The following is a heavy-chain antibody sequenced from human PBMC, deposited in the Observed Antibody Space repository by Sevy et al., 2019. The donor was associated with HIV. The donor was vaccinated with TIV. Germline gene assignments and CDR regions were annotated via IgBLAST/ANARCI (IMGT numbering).Heavy chain of an antibody. J-gene: IGHJ6*02. V-gene: IGHV3-21*01. D-gene: IGHD3-10*01. Sequence: GESLKISCTASGFSFNSYDMNWVRQAPGKGLEWVASISSVSTIIYYGDSVRGRFSISRDNAKKSLYLQMNSLRVEDTAVYYCARVVGYVSRNYYKYYYDLDVWGQGTAVTVSS. CDR2: ISSVSTII. CDR1: GFSFNSYD. CDR3: ARVVGYVSRNYYKYYYDLDV.